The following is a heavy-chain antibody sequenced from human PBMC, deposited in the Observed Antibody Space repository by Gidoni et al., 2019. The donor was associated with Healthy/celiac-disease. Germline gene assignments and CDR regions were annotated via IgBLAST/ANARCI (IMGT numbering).Heavy chain of an antibody. Sequence: EVQLVESGGGLVQPGRSLRLSCTASGFTFGDYAMSWFRQAPGKGLEWVGFIRSKAYGGTTEYAASVKGRFTISRDDSKSIAYLQMNSLKTEDTAVYYCTREEGIAVAGKTFDYWGQGTLVTVSS. CDR2: IRSKAYGGTT. CDR1: GFTFGDYA. V-gene: IGHV3-49*03. CDR3: TREEGIAVAGKTFDY. J-gene: IGHJ4*02. D-gene: IGHD6-19*01.